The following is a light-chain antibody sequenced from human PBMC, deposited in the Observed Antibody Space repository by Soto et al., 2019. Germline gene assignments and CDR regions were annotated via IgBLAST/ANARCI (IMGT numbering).Light chain of an antibody. J-gene: IGKJ1*01. CDR1: QSLLHSNGYNY. Sequence: DIVMTQSPLSLPVTPGEPASISCRSSQSLLHSNGYNYLDWYLQKPGQSPKLLIYLGSNRASGVPDRFSGSGSGTDFTLKISRVEAEDVGVYYCMQALQTPKFGQGTKVEIK. CDR2: LGS. V-gene: IGKV2-28*01. CDR3: MQALQTPK.